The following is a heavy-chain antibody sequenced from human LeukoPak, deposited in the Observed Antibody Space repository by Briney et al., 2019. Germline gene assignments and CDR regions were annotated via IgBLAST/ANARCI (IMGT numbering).Heavy chain of an antibody. CDR1: SGSISSYW. CDR2: IYTTGRT. CDR3: ARGGYTISSYIFDY. Sequence: PSETLSLTCSASSGSISSYWWSWIRQPAGKGLEFIGRIYTTGRTNYNPSLKSRVSMSVDTSKNKFSLELRSVTAADTAVYFCARGGYTISSYIFDYWGQGALVTVSS. J-gene: IGHJ4*02. D-gene: IGHD3-16*02. V-gene: IGHV4-4*07.